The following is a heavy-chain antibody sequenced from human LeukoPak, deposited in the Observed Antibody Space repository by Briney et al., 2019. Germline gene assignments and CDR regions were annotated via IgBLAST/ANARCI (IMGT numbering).Heavy chain of an antibody. Sequence: SETLSLTCTVSGGSISSYYWGWIRQPAGKGLEWIGRIYTSGSTNYNPSLKSRVTMSVDTSKNQFSLKLSSVTAADTAVYYCARVHGGYGSYYYYYYMDVWGKGTTVTVSS. V-gene: IGHV4-4*07. CDR1: GGSISSYY. J-gene: IGHJ6*03. CDR2: IYTSGST. D-gene: IGHD5-12*01. CDR3: ARVHGGYGSYYYYYYMDV.